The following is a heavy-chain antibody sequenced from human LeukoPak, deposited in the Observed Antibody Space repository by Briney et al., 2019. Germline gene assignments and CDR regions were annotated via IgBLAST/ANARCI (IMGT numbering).Heavy chain of an antibody. CDR1: GGTFSSYA. Sequence: ASVKVSCKASGGTFSSYAISWVRQAPGQGLEWMGGIIPIFGTANYAQKFQGRVTITADKSTSTAYMELSSLRSEDTAVYYCARVVLAHYYYYYMDVWGKGTTVTVSS. CDR3: ARVVLAHYYYYYMDV. CDR2: IIPIFGTA. J-gene: IGHJ6*03. D-gene: IGHD2/OR15-2a*01. V-gene: IGHV1-69*06.